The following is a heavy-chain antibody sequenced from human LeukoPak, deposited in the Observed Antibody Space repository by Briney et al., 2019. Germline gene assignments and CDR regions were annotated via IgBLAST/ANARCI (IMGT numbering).Heavy chain of an antibody. V-gene: IGHV1-69*13. CDR2: IIPIFGTA. CDR1: GGTFSSYA. D-gene: IGHD3-10*01. CDR3: ARETHNYGSGSYFFQH. Sequence: SVKVSCKASGGTFSSYAISWVRQAPGQGLEWMGGIIPIFGTANYAQKFQGRVTITADESTSTAYMELSSLRSEDTAVYYCARETHNYGSGSYFFQHWGQGTLVTVSS. J-gene: IGHJ1*01.